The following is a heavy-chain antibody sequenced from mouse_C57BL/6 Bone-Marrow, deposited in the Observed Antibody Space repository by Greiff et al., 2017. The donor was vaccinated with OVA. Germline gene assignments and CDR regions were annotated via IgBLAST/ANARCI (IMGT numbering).Heavy chain of an antibody. CDR3: ARPSYYYGSSYWYFDV. Sequence: QVQLQQSGAELVRPGTSVKVSCKASGYAFTNYLIEWVKQRPGQGLEWIGVINPGSGGTNYNEKFKGKATLTADKSSSTAYMQLSSLTSEDSAVYFCARPSYYYGSSYWYFDVWGTGTTVTVSS. J-gene: IGHJ1*03. D-gene: IGHD1-1*01. V-gene: IGHV1-54*01. CDR1: GYAFTNYL. CDR2: INPGSGGT.